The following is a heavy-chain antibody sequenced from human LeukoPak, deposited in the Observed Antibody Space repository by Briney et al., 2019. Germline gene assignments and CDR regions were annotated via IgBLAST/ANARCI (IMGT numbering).Heavy chain of an antibody. CDR2: VYSGVST. V-gene: IGHV3-53*01. Sequence: PGGSLRLSCAASGFTVSGNYISWLRQAPGKGLEWVSVVYSGVSTYYADSVKGRFTISRDISKITRYLQMDSLRAEDTAVYYCARLRETTVTRDDSYYYMDVWGKGTTVTVSS. D-gene: IGHD4-17*01. CDR3: ARLRETTVTRDDSYYYMDV. CDR1: GFTVSGNY. J-gene: IGHJ6*03.